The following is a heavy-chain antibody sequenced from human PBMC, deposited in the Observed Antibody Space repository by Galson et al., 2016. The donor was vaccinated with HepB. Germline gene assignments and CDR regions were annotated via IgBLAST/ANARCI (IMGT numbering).Heavy chain of an antibody. D-gene: IGHD4-11*01. J-gene: IGHJ4*01. CDR3: ASAVTGSFDF. Sequence: SETLSLTCTVSGGSISSYYWSWIRQPPGKGLEWIGYVYYSGSTNSNSSLKSRVTLSLDTSKNQFSLKLNSVTAADTAVYYCASAVTGSFDFWGHGTLVTVSS. V-gene: IGHV4-59*01. CDR2: VYYSGST. CDR1: GGSISSYY.